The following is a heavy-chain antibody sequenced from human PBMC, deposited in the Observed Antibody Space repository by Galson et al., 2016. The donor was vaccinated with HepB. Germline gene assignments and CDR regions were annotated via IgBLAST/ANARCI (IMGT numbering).Heavy chain of an antibody. CDR3: TTNWGPPLGY. J-gene: IGHJ4*02. Sequence: SLRLSCAASGFAFTNAWMSWVRQKPGNRPEWVGRIKARIDGGTVDYAAPVKGRFTISRDDSKNFLYLEKNSLQTEDTAMYYCTTNWGPPLGYWGPGTLVTVSS. CDR2: IKARIDGGTV. CDR1: GFAFTNAW. V-gene: IGHV3-15*01. D-gene: IGHD7-27*01.